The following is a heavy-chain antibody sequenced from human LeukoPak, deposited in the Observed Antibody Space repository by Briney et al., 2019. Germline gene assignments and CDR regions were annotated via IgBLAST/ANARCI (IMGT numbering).Heavy chain of an antibody. D-gene: IGHD3-10*01. Sequence: SETLSLTCTVSGGSISSGSYYWSWIRQPAGKGLEWIGRIYTSGSTNFNPSLKSRVTISVDTSKNQFSLKLSSVTAADTAVYYCAREKTHGSGTYYNNLFDPWGQGILVTVSS. V-gene: IGHV4-61*02. CDR1: GGSISSGSYY. CDR3: AREKTHGSGTYYNNLFDP. CDR2: IYTSGST. J-gene: IGHJ5*02.